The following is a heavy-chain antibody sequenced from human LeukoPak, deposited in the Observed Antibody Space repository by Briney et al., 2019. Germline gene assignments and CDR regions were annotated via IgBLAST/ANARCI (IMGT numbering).Heavy chain of an antibody. Sequence: GASVTVSCKASGYTFTGYYMHWVRQAPGQGLEWMGWINPNSGGTNYAQKFQGRVTMTRDTSISTAYMELSRLRSDDTAVYYCATSPGDYDFWSGYYSHYYMDVWGKGTTVTVSS. CDR3: ATSPGDYDFWSGYYSHYYMDV. D-gene: IGHD3-3*01. CDR1: GYTFTGYY. CDR2: INPNSGGT. V-gene: IGHV1-2*02. J-gene: IGHJ6*03.